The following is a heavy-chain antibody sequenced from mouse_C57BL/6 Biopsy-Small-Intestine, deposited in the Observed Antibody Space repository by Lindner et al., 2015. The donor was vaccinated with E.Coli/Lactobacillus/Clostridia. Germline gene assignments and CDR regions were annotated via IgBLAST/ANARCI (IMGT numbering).Heavy chain of an antibody. Sequence: VQLQESGPELVKPGASVKISCKASGYAFSSSWMNWVKQRPGKGLEWIGRIYPGDGDTNYNGKFKGKATLTADKSSSTAYMQLSSLTSEDSAVYFCARALGLGYFDYWGRGTTLTVSS. CDR2: IYPGDGDT. CDR3: ARALGLGYFDY. D-gene: IGHD4-1*01. V-gene: IGHV1-82*01. CDR1: GYAFSSSW. J-gene: IGHJ2*01.